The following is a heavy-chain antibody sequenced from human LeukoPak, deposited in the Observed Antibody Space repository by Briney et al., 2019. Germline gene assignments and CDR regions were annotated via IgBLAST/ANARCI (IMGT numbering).Heavy chain of an antibody. D-gene: IGHD1-26*01. V-gene: IGHV1-18*01. CDR2: ISAYNGKT. CDR3: ARAGWWELPRYAFDI. J-gene: IGHJ3*02. Sequence: GASVKVSCKASGYTFTSYGISWVRQAPGQGLEWMGWISAYNGKTDYAQKLQGRVTMTTDTSTSTAYMELRSLRSDDTAVYYCARAGWWELPRYAFDIWGQGTMVTVSS. CDR1: GYTFTSYG.